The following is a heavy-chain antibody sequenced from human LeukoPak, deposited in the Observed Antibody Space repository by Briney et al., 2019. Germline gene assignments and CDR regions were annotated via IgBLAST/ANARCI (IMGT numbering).Heavy chain of an antibody. CDR1: EYTFTGYY. Sequence: ASVKVSCKASEYTFTGYYMHWVRQAPGQGLEWMGWINPSNGDTNYAPKFQGRVTLTTDTSISTAFMELSRLRSDDTAVYYCARDLPHHWGQGTLVTVSS. V-gene: IGHV1-2*02. CDR2: INPSNGDT. J-gene: IGHJ1*01. CDR3: ARDLPHH.